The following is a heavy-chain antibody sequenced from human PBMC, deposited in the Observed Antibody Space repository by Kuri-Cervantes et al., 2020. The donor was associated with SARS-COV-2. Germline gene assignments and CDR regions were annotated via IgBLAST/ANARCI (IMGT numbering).Heavy chain of an antibody. D-gene: IGHD6-19*01. CDR3: ARDGGEQWLVHWEFDY. J-gene: IGHJ4*02. CDR2: ISSSSSYI. CDR1: GFTFSDYY. V-gene: IGHV3-11*06. Sequence: GESLKISCAASGFTFSDYYMSWIRQAPGKGLEWVSSISSSSSYIYYADSVKGRFTVSRDNAKNSLYLQMNSLRAEDTAVYYCARDGGEQWLVHWEFDYWGQGTLVTDSS.